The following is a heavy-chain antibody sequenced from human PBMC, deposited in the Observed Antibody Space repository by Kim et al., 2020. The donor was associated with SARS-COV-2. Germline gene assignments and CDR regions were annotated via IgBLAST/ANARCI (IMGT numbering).Heavy chain of an antibody. J-gene: IGHJ4*02. Sequence: KGRFTISRDNSKNPLYLQMNSLRAEDTAVYYCAKDFWSGLTIFGVVIDDYWGQGTLVTVSS. V-gene: IGHV3-23*01. CDR3: AKDFWSGLTIFGVVIDDY. D-gene: IGHD3-3*01.